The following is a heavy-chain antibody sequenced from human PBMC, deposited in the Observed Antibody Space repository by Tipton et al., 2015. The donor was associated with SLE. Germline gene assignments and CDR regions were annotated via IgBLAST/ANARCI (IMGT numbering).Heavy chain of an antibody. Sequence: GLVKPSQTLSLTCAISGDSVSSNSAAWNWIRQSPSRGLEWLGRTYYRSKWYNDYAVSVKSRITINPDTSKNQFSLQLNSVTPEDTAVYYCARVLVVPTANMGGWFDPWCQGTLVTVSS. J-gene: IGHJ5*02. CDR1: GDSVSSNSAA. CDR3: ARVLVVPTANMGGWFDP. CDR2: TYYRSKWYN. V-gene: IGHV6-1*01. D-gene: IGHD2-2*01.